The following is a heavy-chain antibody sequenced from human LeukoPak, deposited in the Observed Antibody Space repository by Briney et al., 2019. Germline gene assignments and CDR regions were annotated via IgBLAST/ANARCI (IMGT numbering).Heavy chain of an antibody. J-gene: IGHJ4*02. CDR3: ARAGRGTSSRALDY. Sequence: SETLSLTCAISGGSFTDYYWSWIRQPPGKGLEWIGDINDSGSTNSSPSPKSRVVISLDTSKSQLSLKLSPVTAADTATYFCARAGRGTSSRALDYWGQGTLVTVSS. V-gene: IGHV4-34*01. CDR2: INDSGST. CDR1: GGSFTDYY. D-gene: IGHD1-1*01.